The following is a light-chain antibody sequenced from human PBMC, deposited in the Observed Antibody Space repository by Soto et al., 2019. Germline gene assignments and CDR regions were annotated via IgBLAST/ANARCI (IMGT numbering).Light chain of an antibody. V-gene: IGLV2-23*01. CDR3: CSYESTNTLV. J-gene: IGLJ2*01. CDR2: EGS. Sequence: QSALTQPASVSGSPGQSITISCTGSISDIGTYNLVSWFQQHPGKAPKLIIYEGSKRPSEVSNRFSGSKSGNTASLTISGLQAEDEADYYCCSYESTNTLVLGGGTKLTVL. CDR1: ISDIGTYNL.